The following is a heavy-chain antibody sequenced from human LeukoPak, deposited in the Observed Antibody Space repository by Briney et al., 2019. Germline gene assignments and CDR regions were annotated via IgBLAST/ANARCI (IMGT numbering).Heavy chain of an antibody. Sequence: SQTLSLTCTVSGGSISSYYWSWIRQPPGKGLEWFVYIYYSGSTNYNPSLKSRVTISVDTSKNQFSLKLSSVTAADTAVYYCARGGYSYGLPTWGQGTLVTVSS. CDR2: IYYSGST. CDR1: GGSISSYY. V-gene: IGHV4-59*08. CDR3: ARGGYSYGLPT. J-gene: IGHJ5*02. D-gene: IGHD5-18*01.